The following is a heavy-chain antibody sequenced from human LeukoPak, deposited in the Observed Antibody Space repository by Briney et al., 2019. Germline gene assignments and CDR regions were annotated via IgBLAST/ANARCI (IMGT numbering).Heavy chain of an antibody. V-gene: IGHV1-2*02. CDR2: INPHTGAT. CDR3: ARDGFRVTTTFTYYYYYYMDV. D-gene: IGHD4-11*01. Sequence: ASVKVSCKASGYRFTGYHIHWVRHAPGQGLEWMGWINPHTGATNYAQKFQGRVTMTRDTSVSTASMELNRLKSDDTAVYYCARDGFRVTTTFTYYYYYYMDVWGGGTTVTVSS. CDR1: GYRFTGYH. J-gene: IGHJ6*03.